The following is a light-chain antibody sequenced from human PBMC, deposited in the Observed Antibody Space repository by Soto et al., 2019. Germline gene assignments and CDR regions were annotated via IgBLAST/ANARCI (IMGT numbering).Light chain of an antibody. Sequence: QSALTQPASVSGTPGQSITISCTGSSSDVGPYNLVSWYQHHPGKAPKLMISEVVKRPSGVSNRFSGSKSGNTASLTISGLQAEDEADNYCCSYAGSSMVVFGGGTKLTVL. CDR3: CSYAGSSMVV. V-gene: IGLV2-23*02. J-gene: IGLJ2*01. CDR1: SSDVGPYNL. CDR2: EVV.